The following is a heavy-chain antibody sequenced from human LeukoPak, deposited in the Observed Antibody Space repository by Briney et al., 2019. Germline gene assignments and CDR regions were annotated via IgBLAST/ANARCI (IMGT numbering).Heavy chain of an antibody. CDR2: ISWNSGSI. CDR3: AKDPYDSSGYYYGGSAFDI. J-gene: IGHJ3*02. D-gene: IGHD3-22*01. V-gene: IGHV3-9*01. Sequence: PGGSLRLSCAASGFTFDDYAMHWVRQAPGKGLEWVSGISWNSGSIGYADSVKGRFTISRDNAKNSLYLQMNSLRAEDTALYYCAKDPYDSSGYYYGGSAFDIWGQGTMVTVSS. CDR1: GFTFDDYA.